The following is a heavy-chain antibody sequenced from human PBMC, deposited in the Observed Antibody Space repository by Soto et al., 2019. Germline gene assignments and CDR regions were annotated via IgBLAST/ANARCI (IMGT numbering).Heavy chain of an antibody. J-gene: IGHJ3*02. V-gene: IGHV4-30-2*01. CDR2: IYHSGST. D-gene: IGHD2-15*01. Sequence: VSLAGSLPGVAISSAGFAWGGIRERPGNGLERIGYIYHSGSTYYNPSLKSRVTISVDRSKNQFSLKLSSVTHADTAVYYCARGGAVVVADTSTDAFGIWGQGTMVT. CDR3: ARGGAVVVADTSTDAFGI. CDR1: GVAISSAGFA.